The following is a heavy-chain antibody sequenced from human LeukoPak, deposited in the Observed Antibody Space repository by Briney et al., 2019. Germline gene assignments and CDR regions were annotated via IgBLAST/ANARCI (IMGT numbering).Heavy chain of an antibody. Sequence: SETLSLTCTVSGVSISSSSFYWGWIRQPPGKGLEWIGSIYYSGSTYYNPSLKSRVTISVDTSKNQFSLKLSSVTAADTAVYYCASYDYGGNSGVYFDYWGQGTLVTVSS. V-gene: IGHV4-39*01. D-gene: IGHD4-23*01. CDR3: ASYDYGGNSGVYFDY. CDR1: GVSISSSSFY. J-gene: IGHJ4*02. CDR2: IYYSGST.